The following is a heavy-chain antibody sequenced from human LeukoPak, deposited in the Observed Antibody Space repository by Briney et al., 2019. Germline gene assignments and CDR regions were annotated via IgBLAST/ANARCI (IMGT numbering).Heavy chain of an antibody. Sequence: SVKVSCKASGGTFSSHAISWVRQAPGQGLEWMGGIIPKFDTTDYAQKFQGRVTITADESTSTAYMELSSLRSDDTAVYYCARVTRYGSGSYSLDYWGQGTLVTVSS. CDR3: ARVTRYGSGSYSLDY. J-gene: IGHJ4*02. D-gene: IGHD3-10*01. V-gene: IGHV1-69*13. CDR2: IIPKFDTT. CDR1: GGTFSSHA.